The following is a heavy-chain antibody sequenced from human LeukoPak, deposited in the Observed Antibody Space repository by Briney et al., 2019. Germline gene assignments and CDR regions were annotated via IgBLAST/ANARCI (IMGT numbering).Heavy chain of an antibody. J-gene: IGHJ4*02. D-gene: IGHD6-13*01. V-gene: IGHV3-30*18. CDR3: AKEGHGSSLDY. Sequence: PGRSLRLSCAASGFTFSSYGMHWVRQAPGKGLEWVAVISYDGSNKYYADSVKGRFTISRDNSKNTLYLQMNSLRAGDTAVYYCAKEGHGSSLDYWGQGTLVTVSS. CDR1: GFTFSSYG. CDR2: ISYDGSNK.